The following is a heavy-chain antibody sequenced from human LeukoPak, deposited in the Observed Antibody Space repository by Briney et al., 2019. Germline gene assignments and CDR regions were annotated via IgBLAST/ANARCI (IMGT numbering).Heavy chain of an antibody. V-gene: IGHV3-7*01. J-gene: IGHJ4*02. CDR2: IKQDGSEK. CDR3: ARDLWNDGDAVFDY. Sequence: GGSLRLSCAASGFTFSSYWMSWVRQAPGKGLEWVANIKQDGSEKYYVDSVNGRFTISRDNAKNSLYLQMHSLSAEDTAVYYCARDLWNDGDAVFDYWGQGTLVTVSS. CDR1: GFTFSSYW. D-gene: IGHD1-1*01.